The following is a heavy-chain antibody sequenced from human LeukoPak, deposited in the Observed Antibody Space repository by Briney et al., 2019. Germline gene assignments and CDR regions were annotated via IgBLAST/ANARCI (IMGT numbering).Heavy chain of an antibody. CDR1: GGSISSNSYY. Sequence: PSETLSLTYAVSGGSISSNSYYWGWVRQPPGKGLEWLGEINHSGSTNYNPSLKSRVTISVDTSKNQFSLKLSSVTAADTAVYYCARRQTWGSYDYVWGSYRDYFDYWGQGTLVTVSS. CDR2: INHSGST. D-gene: IGHD3-16*02. J-gene: IGHJ4*02. V-gene: IGHV4-39*07. CDR3: ARRQTWGSYDYVWGSYRDYFDY.